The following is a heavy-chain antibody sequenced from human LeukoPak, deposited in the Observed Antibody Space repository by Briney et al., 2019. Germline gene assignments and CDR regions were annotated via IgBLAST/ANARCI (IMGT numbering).Heavy chain of an antibody. CDR2: IYSGVST. Sequence: QPGESLRLSCAATGFTVSSNYMSWVRQAPGKGLDLVSVIYSGVSTYYADSVKGRFTISSDNFKNTLYLQMNSLRAEDTAVYYCASWGYHDSSGHYHIDYRGQGTLVTVSS. V-gene: IGHV3-66*02. CDR3: ASWGYHDSSGHYHIDY. J-gene: IGHJ4*02. D-gene: IGHD3-22*01. CDR1: GFTVSSNY.